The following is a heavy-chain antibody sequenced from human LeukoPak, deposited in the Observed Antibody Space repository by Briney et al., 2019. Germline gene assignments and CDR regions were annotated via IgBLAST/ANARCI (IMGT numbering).Heavy chain of an antibody. J-gene: IGHJ4*02. CDR2: ISSSGNTI. Sequence: PGGSLRLSCAASGFTFSDYYLSWLRQASGKGLEWVSYISSSGNTIYYADSVKGRFTISRDNAKNSLYLQMNSLRAEDTAVYYCARVSSGSYYFDYWGQGTLVTVSS. V-gene: IGHV3-11*01. CDR3: ARVSSGSYYFDY. D-gene: IGHD1-26*01. CDR1: GFTFSDYY.